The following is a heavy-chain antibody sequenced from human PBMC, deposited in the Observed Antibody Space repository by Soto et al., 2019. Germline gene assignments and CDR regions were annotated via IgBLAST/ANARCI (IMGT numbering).Heavy chain of an antibody. CDR3: ERDSSGLDY. Sequence: EVQLVESGGGLVQPGGSLRLSCTASGFTFSPYSFHWVRQATGKGLEWVSSIGTVNDRYYADSVKGRFTLSREDAKNSLYLQMNSLRAEDSAVYYCERDSSGLDYWGQGTRVTVSS. J-gene: IGHJ4*02. CDR1: GFTFSPYS. D-gene: IGHD3-22*01. CDR2: IGTVNDR. V-gene: IGHV3-13*01.